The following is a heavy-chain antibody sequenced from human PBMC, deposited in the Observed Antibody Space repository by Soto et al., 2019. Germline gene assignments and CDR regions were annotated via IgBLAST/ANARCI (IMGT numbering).Heavy chain of an antibody. J-gene: IGHJ4*02. CDR1: GFSLITSGVG. CDR2: ICWDDDK. Sequence: QITLKESGPALVKPTQTLTLTCSFSGFSLITSGVGVGWIRQPPGTAVEWLALICWDDDKRYSPSLRSRLTITKDNSKNLVVLTMTNMDPVDTATYYCALKSRRGNSGSFYGDWGQGTLVTVSS. D-gene: IGHD3-22*01. V-gene: IGHV2-5*02. CDR3: ALKSRRGNSGSFYGD.